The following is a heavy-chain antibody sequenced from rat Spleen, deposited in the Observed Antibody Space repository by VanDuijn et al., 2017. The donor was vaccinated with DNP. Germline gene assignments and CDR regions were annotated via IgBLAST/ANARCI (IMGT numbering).Heavy chain of an antibody. CDR3: AREGLYGPYWYFDF. J-gene: IGHJ1*01. CDR1: GYTITSGY. Sequence: EIQLQESGPGLVKPSQSLSLTCSVTGYTITSGYDWNWIRKFPGNKMEWMGYISYSGSTNYNPSLKSRISITRDTSKNQFFLQLNSVTTEDTATYYCAREGLYGPYWYFDFWGPGTMVTVSS. CDR2: ISYSGST. D-gene: IGHD1-11*01. V-gene: IGHV3-4*01.